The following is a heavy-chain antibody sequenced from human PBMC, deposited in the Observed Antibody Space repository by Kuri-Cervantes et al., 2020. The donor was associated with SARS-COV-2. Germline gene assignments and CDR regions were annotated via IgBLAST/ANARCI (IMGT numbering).Heavy chain of an antibody. D-gene: IGHD3-22*01. V-gene: IGHV1-69*06. CDR2: INPIFGTA. Sequence: SVKVSCKASGGTFSSYAISWVRQAPGQGLEWMGGINPIFGTANYAQKFQGRVTITADKSTSTAYMELSSLRSEDTAVYYCARDLYYYDRSGPEGYYYYGMDVWGQGTTVTVSS. CDR3: ARDLYYYDRSGPEGYYYYGMDV. CDR1: GGTFSSYA. J-gene: IGHJ6*02.